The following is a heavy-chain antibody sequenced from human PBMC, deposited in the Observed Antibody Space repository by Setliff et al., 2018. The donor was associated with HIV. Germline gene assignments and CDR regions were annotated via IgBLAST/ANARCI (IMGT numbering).Heavy chain of an antibody. CDR1: GGSISSPNW. CDR3: ARCSVGWSREENPRPDGAFHI. V-gene: IGHV4-4*02. Sequence: SETLSLTCAVSGGSISSPNWWNWVRQPPGKGLEWMGETSHSGSVNYNPSLKSRAAISLDRSMIQFSLKLSSVAAADTAVYYCARCSVGWSREENPRPDGAFHIWGQGTMVTVSS. J-gene: IGHJ3*02. D-gene: IGHD3-3*01. CDR2: TSHSGSV.